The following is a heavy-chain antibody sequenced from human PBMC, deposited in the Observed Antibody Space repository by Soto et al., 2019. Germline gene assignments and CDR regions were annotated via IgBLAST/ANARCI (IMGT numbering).Heavy chain of an antibody. Sequence: QITLKESGPPLLKPTQTLTLTCTFSGFSLSTSGVGVGWIRQPPGKALEWLALIYWDDDKRYSPSLKSRLTITKDTSKNQVVLTMTNMDPVDTATYYCAHRPSYCSGGSCYSGFDYWGQGTLVTVSS. D-gene: IGHD2-15*01. CDR2: IYWDDDK. CDR3: AHRPSYCSGGSCYSGFDY. J-gene: IGHJ4*02. V-gene: IGHV2-5*02. CDR1: GFSLSTSGVG.